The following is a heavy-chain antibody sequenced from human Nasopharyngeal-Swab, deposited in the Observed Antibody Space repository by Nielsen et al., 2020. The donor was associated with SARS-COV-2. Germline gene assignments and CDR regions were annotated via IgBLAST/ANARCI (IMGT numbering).Heavy chain of an antibody. CDR1: GGSISSSSYY. D-gene: IGHD6-13*01. V-gene: IGHV4-39*07. J-gene: IGHJ4*02. Sequence: SETLSLTCTVSGGSISSSSYYWGWIRQPPGKGLEWIGSIYYSGSTYYNPSLKSRVTISVDTSKNQFSLKLSSVTAADTAVYYCARDESWAAGNYFDYRGQGTLVTVSS. CDR3: ARDESWAAGNYFDY. CDR2: IYYSGST.